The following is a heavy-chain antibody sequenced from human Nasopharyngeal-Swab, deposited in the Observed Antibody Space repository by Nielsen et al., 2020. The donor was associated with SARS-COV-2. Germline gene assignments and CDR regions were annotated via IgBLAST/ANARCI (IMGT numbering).Heavy chain of an antibody. D-gene: IGHD6-13*01. V-gene: IGHV3-21*01. CDR1: GFTFSSYS. CDR3: ARDPIGYSSSSWWSDP. J-gene: IGHJ5*02. Sequence: GESLKISCAASGFTFSSYSMNWVRQAPGKGLEWVSSISSSSSYIYYADSVKGRFTISRDNAKNSLYLQMNSLRAEDTAVYYCARDPIGYSSSSWWSDPWGQGTLVTVSS. CDR2: ISSSSSYI.